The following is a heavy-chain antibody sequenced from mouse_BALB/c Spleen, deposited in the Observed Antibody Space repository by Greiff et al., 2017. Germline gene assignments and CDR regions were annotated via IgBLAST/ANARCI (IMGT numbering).Heavy chain of an antibody. V-gene: IGHV5-6-3*01. CDR2: INSNGGST. CDR1: GFTFSSYG. J-gene: IGHJ3*01. D-gene: IGHD2-4*01. CDR3: ARADYGAWFAY. Sequence: EVKLVVSGGGLVQPGGSLKLSCAASGFTFSSYGMSWVRQTPDKRLELVATINSNGGSTYYPDSVKGRFTISRDNAKNTLYLQMSSLKSEDTAMYYCARADYGAWFAYWGQGTLVTVSA.